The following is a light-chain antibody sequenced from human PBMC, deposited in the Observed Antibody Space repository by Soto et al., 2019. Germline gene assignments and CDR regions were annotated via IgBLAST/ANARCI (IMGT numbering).Light chain of an antibody. J-gene: IGKJ2*01. V-gene: IGKV1-39*01. CDR2: AAS. Sequence: DFQVTQSPSSLSASVGDRVTITCRASQSVNDYLNWYQQRPGKAPRLLIYAASTLHSGVPSRFSGSGFGTDFSLTITSLQPEDFATYYCQQSFSTPHIFGQGTKVDIK. CDR1: QSVNDY. CDR3: QQSFSTPHI.